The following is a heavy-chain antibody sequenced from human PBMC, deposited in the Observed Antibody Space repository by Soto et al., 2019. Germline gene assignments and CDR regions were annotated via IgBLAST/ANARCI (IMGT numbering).Heavy chain of an antibody. Sequence: GESLKISCKGSGYSFTSYWISWVRQMPGKGLEWMGRIDPSDSYTNYSPSFQGHVTISADKSISTAYLQWSSLKASDTAMYYCARQDSSGYFLRVGYYYGMDVWCQGTTVTVSS. CDR2: IDPSDSYT. J-gene: IGHJ6*02. CDR3: ARQDSSGYFLRVGYYYGMDV. V-gene: IGHV5-10-1*01. CDR1: GYSFTSYW. D-gene: IGHD3-22*01.